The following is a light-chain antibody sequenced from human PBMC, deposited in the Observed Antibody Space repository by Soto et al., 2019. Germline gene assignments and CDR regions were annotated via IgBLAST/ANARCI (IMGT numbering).Light chain of an antibody. J-gene: IGKJ2*01. V-gene: IGKV1-16*01. CDR2: AAS. Sequence: DIQMTQSPSSLSASVGDRVTITCRASQGVYTKLAWFQQKPGKAPKSLIFAASSLQSGVPSRFRGWGSGTDFSLTITSLQAEDFATYYCQQYNSYPHTFGQGTKLEIK. CDR1: QGVYTK. CDR3: QQYNSYPHT.